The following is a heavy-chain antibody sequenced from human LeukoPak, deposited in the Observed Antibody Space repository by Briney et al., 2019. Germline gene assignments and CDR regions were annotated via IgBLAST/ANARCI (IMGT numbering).Heavy chain of an antibody. Sequence: SQTLSLTCTVSGGSISSGDYYWSWIRQPPGKGLEWIGYIYYSGSTYYNPSLKSRVTISVDTSKNQFSLKLSSVTAADTAVYYCARARGYYYYDSSGYYPESSPWRYFDLWGRGTLVTVSS. CDR3: ARARGYYYYDSSGYYPESSPWRYFDL. J-gene: IGHJ2*01. V-gene: IGHV4-30-4*01. CDR1: GGSISSGDYY. CDR2: IYYSGST. D-gene: IGHD3-22*01.